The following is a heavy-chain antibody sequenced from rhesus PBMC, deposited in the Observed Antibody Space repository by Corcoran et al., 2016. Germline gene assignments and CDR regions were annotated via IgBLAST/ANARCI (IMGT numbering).Heavy chain of an antibody. D-gene: IGHD5-42*01. Sequence: EVQLVQSGAEVKKPGASVKVSCKVSGYTFTELSMHWVRQAPGKGLEWRGGVYPVNGEIIHAETFQGRVTMTEDTSTDTAYMELSSLRSEDTAVYYCARRGDSWYFDLWGPGTPITISS. V-gene: IGHV1-156*01. CDR1: GYTFTELS. CDR3: ARRGDSWYFDL. CDR2: VYPVNGEI. J-gene: IGHJ2*01.